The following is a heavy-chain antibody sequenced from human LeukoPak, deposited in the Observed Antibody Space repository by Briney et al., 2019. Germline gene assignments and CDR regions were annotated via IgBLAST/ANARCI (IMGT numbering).Heavy chain of an antibody. CDR3: AKDRRYYDSSGAI. V-gene: IGHV3-30*18. CDR1: GFTFSSHG. Sequence: GGSPRLSCSTPGFTFSSHGMPWGRQAPGKGLEWVAVISYDGSNKYYADSVKGRFTISRDNSRNTLYLQMNSLRAEDTAVYYCAKDRRYYDSSGAIWGQGTMVTVSS. D-gene: IGHD3-22*01. J-gene: IGHJ3*02. CDR2: ISYDGSNK.